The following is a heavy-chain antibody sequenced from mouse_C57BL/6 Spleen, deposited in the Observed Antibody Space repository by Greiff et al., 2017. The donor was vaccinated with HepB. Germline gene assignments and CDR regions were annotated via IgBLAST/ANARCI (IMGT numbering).Heavy chain of an antibody. D-gene: IGHD1-1*01. CDR1: GYTFTDYN. V-gene: IGHV1-18*01. J-gene: IGHJ3*01. CDR2: INPNNGGT. Sequence: VHVKQSGPELVKPGASVKIPCKASGYTFTDYNMDWVKQSHGKSLEWIGDINPNNGGTIYNQKFKGKATLTVDKSSSTAYMELRSLTSEDTAVYYCARRYYGSETWFAYWGQGTLVTVSA. CDR3: ARRYYGSETWFAY.